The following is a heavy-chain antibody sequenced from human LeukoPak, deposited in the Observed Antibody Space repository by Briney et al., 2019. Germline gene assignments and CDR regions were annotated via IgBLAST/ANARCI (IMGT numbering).Heavy chain of an antibody. Sequence: GGSLRLSCAASGFTFSSYEMNWVRQAPGKGLEWVSYISSSGSTIYYADSVKGRFTISRDNAKNSLYLQMNSLRAKDTAVYYCARNTIKQQLNGGGAFDIWGQGTMVTVSS. V-gene: IGHV3-48*03. CDR2: ISSSGSTI. CDR1: GFTFSSYE. J-gene: IGHJ3*02. CDR3: ARNTIKQQLNGGGAFDI. D-gene: IGHD6-13*01.